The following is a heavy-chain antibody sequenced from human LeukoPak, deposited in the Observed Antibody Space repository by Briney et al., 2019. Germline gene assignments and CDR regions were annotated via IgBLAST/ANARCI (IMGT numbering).Heavy chain of an antibody. D-gene: IGHD3-10*01. CDR3: AKDHPRWGFGELSYFDY. Sequence: GGSLRLSCAASGSTFSSYGMHWVRQAPGKGLEWVAVISYDGSNKYYADSVKGRFTISRDNSKNTLYLQMNSLRAEDTAVYYCAKDHPRWGFGELSYFDYWGQGTLSPSPQ. V-gene: IGHV3-30*18. CDR1: GSTFSSYG. CDR2: ISYDGSNK. J-gene: IGHJ4*02.